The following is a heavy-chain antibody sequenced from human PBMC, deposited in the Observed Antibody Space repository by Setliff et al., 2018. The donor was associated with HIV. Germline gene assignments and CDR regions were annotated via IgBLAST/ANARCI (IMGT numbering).Heavy chain of an antibody. CDR3: AKDFWSGYQYYFDY. V-gene: IGHV3-33*06. J-gene: IGHJ4*02. CDR1: GFTFSSFG. D-gene: IGHD3-3*01. Sequence: GGSLRLSCAASGFTFSSFGMHWVRQAPGKGLEWVAVIWYDGSNKYYADSVKGRFTISRDNSKNTLYLQMNSLRAEDTAVYYCAKDFWSGYQYYFDYWGQGTLVTVSS. CDR2: IWYDGSNK.